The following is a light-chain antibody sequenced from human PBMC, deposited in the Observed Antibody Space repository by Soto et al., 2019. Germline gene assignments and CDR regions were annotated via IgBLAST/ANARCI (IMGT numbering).Light chain of an antibody. CDR2: EVS. CDR1: SSDVGGYHF. CDR3: NSYGGSSNVL. J-gene: IGLJ2*01. V-gene: IGLV2-8*01. Sequence: QSALTQPPSASGSPGQSVTISCTGTSSDVGGYHFVSWYQQHPGKAPKILIYEVSQRASGVPDRFSGSKSGNTASLTVSGLQPDDEADYYCNSYGGSSNVLFGGGTQLTVL.